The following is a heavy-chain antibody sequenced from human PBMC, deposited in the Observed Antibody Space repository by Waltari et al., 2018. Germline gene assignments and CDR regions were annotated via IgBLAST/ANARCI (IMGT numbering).Heavy chain of an antibody. Sequence: QVQLQQWGAGLLKPSETLSLTCAVYGGSFSGYYWSWIRQPPGKGLEWIGEINHSGSTNDIPSLKSRVTISVDTSKNQFSLKLSSVTAADTAVYYCARGRDIVVVVAARESWYYGMDVWGQGTTVTVSS. CDR1: GGSFSGYY. CDR2: INHSGST. J-gene: IGHJ6*02. D-gene: IGHD2-15*01. V-gene: IGHV4-34*01. CDR3: ARGRDIVVVVAARESWYYGMDV.